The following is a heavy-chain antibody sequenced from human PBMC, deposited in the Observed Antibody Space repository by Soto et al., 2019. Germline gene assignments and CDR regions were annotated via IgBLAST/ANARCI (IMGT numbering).Heavy chain of an antibody. D-gene: IGHD1-26*01. CDR2: IYPGDSDT. CDR3: ARLGGIVDTGTWIQ. Sequence: GESLKISCKASGYRFSTYWIGWVRQRPGKGPEWMAIIYPGDSDTRENPSFQGQVTISADKSSNTVHLQWRSLKASDTTIYYCARLGGIVDTGTWIQWGQGTPVTVSS. J-gene: IGHJ4*02. V-gene: IGHV5-51*01. CDR1: GYRFSTYW.